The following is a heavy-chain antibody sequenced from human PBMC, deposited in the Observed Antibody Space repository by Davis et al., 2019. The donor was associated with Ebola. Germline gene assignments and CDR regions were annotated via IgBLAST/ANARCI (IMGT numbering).Heavy chain of an antibody. V-gene: IGHV4-34*01. CDR3: ARVAAVAETHNHNNDDFDL. D-gene: IGHD6-19*01. CDR2: INHTGST. CDR1: DASFSDYY. J-gene: IGHJ3*01. Sequence: PGGSLRLSCAVYDASFSDYYRGWIRQSPGKGLEWIGEINHTGSTNYSPSLTSRVTMFVDTSKNVFSLKLTSVTAADTAMYYCARVAAVAETHNHNNDDFDLWGQGTMVTVSS.